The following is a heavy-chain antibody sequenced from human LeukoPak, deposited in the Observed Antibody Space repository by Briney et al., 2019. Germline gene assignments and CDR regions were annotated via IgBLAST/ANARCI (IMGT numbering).Heavy chain of an antibody. J-gene: IGHJ5*02. Sequence: RGSLRLSCTAPGFKFDDYDMSWVRQVPGQGLELVSGITWNGNKTGYADSVRGRFAISRDNTKKSLYLQMSSLRAEDTALYYCARDPFFSSSTGCYFEDWFDPWGRGTLVTVSS. CDR1: GFKFDDYD. CDR3: ARDPFFSSSTGCYFEDWFDP. V-gene: IGHV3-20*04. CDR2: ITWNGNKT. D-gene: IGHD2-2*01.